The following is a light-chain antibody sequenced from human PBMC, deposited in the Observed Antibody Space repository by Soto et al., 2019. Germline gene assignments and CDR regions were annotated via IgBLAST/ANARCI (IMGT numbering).Light chain of an antibody. CDR1: SSNIGAGYD. CDR3: QSYDSSLSGWV. V-gene: IGLV1-40*01. Sequence: QSVLTQPPSVSGAPGQRVTISCTGSSSNIGAGYDVHWYQLLPGTAPKLLIYGNSNRPSGVPDRFSGSKSGTSASLAITGLQAEDEADYYCQSYDSSLSGWVFGGGTKLTVL. CDR2: GNS. J-gene: IGLJ3*02.